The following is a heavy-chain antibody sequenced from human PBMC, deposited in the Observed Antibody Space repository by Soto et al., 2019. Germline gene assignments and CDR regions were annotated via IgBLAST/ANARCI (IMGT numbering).Heavy chain of an antibody. D-gene: IGHD1-1*01. Sequence: PGGSLRLSCAASGFTFSSYSMNWVRQAPGKGLEWVSSISSSSSYTYYADSVKGRVTVTSDTSINTVHMELSSLRSEDTAVYYCARRAETNGWNGFGADKYYFDFWGQGTLVTVSS. CDR1: GFTFSSYS. CDR3: ARRAETNGWNGFGADKYYFDF. V-gene: IGHV3-21*04. CDR2: ISSSSSYT. J-gene: IGHJ4*02.